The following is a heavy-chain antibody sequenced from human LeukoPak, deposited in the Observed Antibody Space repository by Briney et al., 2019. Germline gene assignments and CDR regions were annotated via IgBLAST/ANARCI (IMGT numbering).Heavy chain of an antibody. V-gene: IGHV3-23*01. J-gene: IGHJ4*02. CDR1: GLTFSSYA. CDR3: AKETGGFDY. D-gene: IGHD7-27*01. Sequence: PGGSLRLSCAASGLTFSSYAMSWVRQAPGKGLEWVSSISGSGGNTFYADSVKGRFTISRDNSKNTLYLQMNSLRAEDTAIYYCAKETGGFDYWGQGTLVTVSS. CDR2: ISGSGGNT.